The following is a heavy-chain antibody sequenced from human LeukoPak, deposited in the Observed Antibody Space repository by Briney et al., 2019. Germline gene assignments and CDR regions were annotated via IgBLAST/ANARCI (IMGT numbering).Heavy chain of an antibody. Sequence: GSLRLSCAASGFTFSNYWMHWVRQPPGKGLEWIGEIYHSGSTNYNPSLKSRVTISVDKSKNQFSLKLSSVTAADTAVYYCARGGVYYYDSSGLDYWGQGTLVTVSS. CDR2: IYHSGST. CDR3: ARGGVYYYDSSGLDY. J-gene: IGHJ4*02. V-gene: IGHV4-4*02. D-gene: IGHD3-22*01. CDR1: GFTFSNYW.